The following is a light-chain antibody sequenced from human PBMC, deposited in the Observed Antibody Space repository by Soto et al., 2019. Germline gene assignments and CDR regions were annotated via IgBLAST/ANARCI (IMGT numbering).Light chain of an antibody. Sequence: DIQMTQSPSSLSASVGDRVTIACRAGQTISSNLNWYQQKPGKAPKLLIYAASTLLSGVPSRFSGSRSGTDFTLTISSLQPEDFATYYCQQSYGTPYTFGRGIKLEIK. CDR2: AAS. CDR1: QTISSN. CDR3: QQSYGTPYT. V-gene: IGKV1-39*01. J-gene: IGKJ2*01.